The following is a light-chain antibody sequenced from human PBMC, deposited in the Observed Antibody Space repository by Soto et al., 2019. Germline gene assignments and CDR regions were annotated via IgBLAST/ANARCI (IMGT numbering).Light chain of an antibody. CDR2: DAS. CDR3: QQFGRSPRFT. J-gene: IGKJ3*01. V-gene: IGKV3-20*01. CDR1: QNIGDNY. Sequence: DIVMTQTPLSLPVTPGDRATLSCRASQNIGDNYLAWYQQKPGQAPRLLIYDASRRATGIPERFSGSGSGTDFTLTINRLEPEDFAVYYCQQFGRSPRFTFGPGTKVDIK.